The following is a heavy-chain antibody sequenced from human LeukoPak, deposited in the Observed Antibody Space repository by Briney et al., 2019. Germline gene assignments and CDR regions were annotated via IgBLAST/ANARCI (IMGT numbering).Heavy chain of an antibody. D-gene: IGHD3-22*01. CDR3: ARDGTRGYDSSGADY. Sequence: SETLSLTCTVSGGSISSSSYSWGWIRQPPGKGLDWIGSIYYSGSTYYNPSVKSRVTISVDTSKNQFSLKLSSVTAADTAVYYCARDGTRGYDSSGADYWGQGTLVTVSS. J-gene: IGHJ4*02. CDR2: IYYSGST. CDR1: GGSISSSSYS. V-gene: IGHV4-39*07.